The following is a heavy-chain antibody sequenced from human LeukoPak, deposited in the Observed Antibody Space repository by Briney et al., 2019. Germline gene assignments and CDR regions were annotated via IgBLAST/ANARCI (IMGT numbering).Heavy chain of an antibody. D-gene: IGHD3-3*01. V-gene: IGHV4-39*01. CDR1: GGSISSSSYY. CDR3: ARHGRYDFWSGFGDFDY. CDR2: IYYSGST. Sequence: SETLSLTCTVSGGSISSSSYYWGWIRQPPGKGLEWIGSIYYSGSTYYNPSLKSRVTISVDTSKNQFSLKLSSVTAADTAVYYCARHGRYDFWSGFGDFDYWGQGTLVTVSS. J-gene: IGHJ4*02.